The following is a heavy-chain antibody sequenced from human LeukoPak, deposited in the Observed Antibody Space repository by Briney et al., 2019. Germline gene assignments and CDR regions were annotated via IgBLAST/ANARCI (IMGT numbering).Heavy chain of an antibody. CDR1: GYTFTGYY. V-gene: IGHV1-2*02. D-gene: IGHD2-2*01. J-gene: IGHJ6*03. CDR2: INPNSGGT. Sequence: ASVKVSCKASGYTFTGYYMHWVRQAPGQGLEWMGWINPNSGGTNYAQKFQGRVTMSSDPSISTAYMELSRLRSDDTAMYYCARSRLFGVVITSYYYYYSYMDVWGRGTTVTVSS. CDR3: ARSRLFGVVITSYYYYYSYMDV.